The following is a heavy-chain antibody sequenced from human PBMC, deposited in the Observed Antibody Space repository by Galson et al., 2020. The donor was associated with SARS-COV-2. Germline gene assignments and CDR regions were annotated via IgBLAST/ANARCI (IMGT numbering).Heavy chain of an antibody. J-gene: IGHJ6*02. V-gene: IGHV3-33*01. CDR1: GFTFSSYG. CDR2: IWYDGSNK. D-gene: IGHD3-22*01. CDR3: ARDWYYYDSSGYYFPNYYYYGMDV. Sequence: QLGESLKLSCAASGFTFSSYGMHWVRQAPGKGLEWVAVIWYDGSNKYYADSVKGRFTISRDNSKNTLYLQMNTLRAEDTAVYYCARDWYYYDSSGYYFPNYYYYGMDVWGQGTTVTVSS.